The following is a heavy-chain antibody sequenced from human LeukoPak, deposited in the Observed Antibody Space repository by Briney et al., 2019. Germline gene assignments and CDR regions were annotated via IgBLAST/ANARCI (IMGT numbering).Heavy chain of an antibody. J-gene: IGHJ2*01. Sequence: SVKVSCKASGYTFTSYDINWVRQAPGQGLEWMGGIIPIFGTANYAQKFQGRVTITTDESTSTAYMELSSLRSEDTAVYYCARGYCSSTSCLGWYFDLWGRGTLVTVSS. CDR3: ARGYCSSTSCLGWYFDL. CDR1: GYTFTSYD. V-gene: IGHV1-69*05. D-gene: IGHD2-2*01. CDR2: IIPIFGTA.